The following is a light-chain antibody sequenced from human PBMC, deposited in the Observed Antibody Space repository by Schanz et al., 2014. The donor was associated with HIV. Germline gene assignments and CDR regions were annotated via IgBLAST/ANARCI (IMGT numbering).Light chain of an antibody. CDR3: NSYSHSNTYV. CDR1: SSDVGGYNY. Sequence: QSVLTQPASVSGTPGQSITISCTGSSSDVGGYNYVSWYQQHPGKAPKLMIFEVTKRPPGVSYRFSGSKSGNTASLTISGLQPEDEADYYCNSYSHSNTYVFGSGTKLIVL. CDR2: EVT. V-gene: IGLV2-14*01. J-gene: IGLJ1*01.